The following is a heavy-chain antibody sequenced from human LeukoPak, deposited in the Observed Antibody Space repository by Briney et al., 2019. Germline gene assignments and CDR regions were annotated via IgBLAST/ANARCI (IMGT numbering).Heavy chain of an antibody. V-gene: IGHV4-39*01. CDR1: GGSISSSSYY. D-gene: IGHD6-13*01. CDR3: ARSIAAAGTPSDY. CDR2: IYYSGST. J-gene: IGHJ4*02. Sequence: PSETLSLTCTVSGGSISSSSYYWGWSRQPPGKGLEWIGSIYYSGSTYYNPSLKSRVTISVDTSKNQFSLKLSSVTAADTAVYYCARSIAAAGTPSDYWGQGTLVTVSS.